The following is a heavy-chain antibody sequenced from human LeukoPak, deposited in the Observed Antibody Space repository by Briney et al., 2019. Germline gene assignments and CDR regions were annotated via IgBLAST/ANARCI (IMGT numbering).Heavy chain of an antibody. CDR3: ARSVVWGSYRNFDY. V-gene: IGHV1-18*01. CDR2: ISAYNGNT. CDR1: GYTFTDND. D-gene: IGHD3-16*02. J-gene: IGHJ4*02. Sequence: ASVKVSCKASGYTFTDNDINWVRQAPGQGLEWMGWISAYNGNTNYAQKLQGRVTMTTDTSTSTAYMELRSLRSDDTAVYYCARSVVWGSYRNFDYWGQGTLVTVSS.